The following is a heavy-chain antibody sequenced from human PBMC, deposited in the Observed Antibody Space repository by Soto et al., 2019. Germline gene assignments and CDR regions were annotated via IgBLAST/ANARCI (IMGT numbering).Heavy chain of an antibody. V-gene: IGHV1-18*01. J-gene: IGHJ4*02. CDR2: NSAYNGNT. CDR3: ARDLAVGLVDY. CDR1: RHNFRDYR. Sequence: ASVNVSCKASRHNFRDYRTTWMPQAAGQGLEWMGRNSAYNGNTNCAQKVQGRVTMTTDTSTSTAYMELRSLRSDDTAVYYCARDLAVGLVDYWGQGT. D-gene: IGHD6-19*01.